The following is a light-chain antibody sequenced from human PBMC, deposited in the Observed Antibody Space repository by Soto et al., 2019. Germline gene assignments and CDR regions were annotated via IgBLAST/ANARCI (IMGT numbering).Light chain of an antibody. CDR2: EVI. J-gene: IGLJ2*01. V-gene: IGLV2-14*01. Sequence: QSVLTQPASVSGSPEQSITISCTGTSSDVGAYNFVSWYQQHPGRAPKLMIYEVINRSSGVSVRFSGSKSGNTASLTISGLQADDEADYYCNSFTTSDTCVFGGGTKLTVL. CDR1: SSDVGAYNF. CDR3: NSFTTSDTCV.